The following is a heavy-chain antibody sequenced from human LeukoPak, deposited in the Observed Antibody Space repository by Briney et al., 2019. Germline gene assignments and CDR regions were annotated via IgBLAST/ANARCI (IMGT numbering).Heavy chain of an antibody. Sequence: ASVKVSCKASGYTFTSYAMHWVRQAPGQRLEWMGWINAGNGNTKYSQKFQGRVTITRDTSASTAYMELSSLRSEDTAVYYCARGQMITFGGVIVSGVDYWGQGTLVTVPS. CDR1: GYTFTSYA. CDR3: ARGQMITFGGVIVSGVDY. CDR2: INAGNGNT. V-gene: IGHV1-3*01. D-gene: IGHD3-16*02. J-gene: IGHJ4*02.